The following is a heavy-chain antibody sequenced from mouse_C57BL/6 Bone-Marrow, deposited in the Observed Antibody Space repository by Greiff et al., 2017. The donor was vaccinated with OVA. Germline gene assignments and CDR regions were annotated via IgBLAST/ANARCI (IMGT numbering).Heavy chain of an antibody. D-gene: IGHD2-4*01. CDR2: INPNNGGT. Sequence: VQLQQSGPELVKPGASVKISCKASGYTFTDYYMNWVKQSHGKSLEWIGDINPNNGGTSYNQKFKGKATLTVDKSSSTAYMELRSLTSEDSAVYYCAYDYDGGGDYWGQGTTLTVSS. CDR1: GYTFTDYY. CDR3: AYDYDGGGDY. V-gene: IGHV1-26*01. J-gene: IGHJ2*01.